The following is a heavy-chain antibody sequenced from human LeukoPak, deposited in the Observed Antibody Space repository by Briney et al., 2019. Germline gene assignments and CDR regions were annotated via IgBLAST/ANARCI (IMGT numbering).Heavy chain of an antibody. CDR3: ATEGVTNFDI. V-gene: IGHV4-31*03. Sequence: SHTLSLTCTVSGGSISSGGYYCSWVRQRPGKGLEWIGYIYSTDITYYNPSLKSRASISVDMSKNQFYLKLSSVTAADTAVYYCATEGVTNFDILGQGTMVTVSP. CDR2: IYSTDIT. D-gene: IGHD4-11*01. CDR1: GGSISSGGYY. J-gene: IGHJ3*02.